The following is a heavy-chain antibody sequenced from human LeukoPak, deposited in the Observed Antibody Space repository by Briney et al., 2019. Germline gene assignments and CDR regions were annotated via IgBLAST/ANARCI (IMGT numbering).Heavy chain of an antibody. V-gene: IGHV1-24*01. CDR3: ATRSSSWLNFDY. CDR1: GYTLTELS. J-gene: IGHJ4*02. Sequence: GASVKVSCKVSGYTLTELSMHWVRQAPGKGLEWMGGLDPEDGETIYAQKFQGRVTMTEDTSTDTAYMELSSLRSEDTAVYYCATRSSSWLNFDYWGQGTLVTVSS. CDR2: LDPEDGET. D-gene: IGHD6-13*01.